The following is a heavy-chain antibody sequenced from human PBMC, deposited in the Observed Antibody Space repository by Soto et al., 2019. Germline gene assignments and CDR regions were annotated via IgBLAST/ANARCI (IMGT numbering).Heavy chain of an antibody. Sequence: GGSLRLSCAASGFTFSSYAMSWVRQAPGKGLEWVSAISGSGGSTYYADSVKGRFTISRDNSKNTLYLQMNSLRAEDTAVYYCAKGRGGYTDYYYYMDVWGKGTTVTVSS. D-gene: IGHD1-26*01. CDR1: GFTFSSYA. J-gene: IGHJ6*03. V-gene: IGHV3-23*01. CDR2: ISGSGGST. CDR3: AKGRGGYTDYYYYMDV.